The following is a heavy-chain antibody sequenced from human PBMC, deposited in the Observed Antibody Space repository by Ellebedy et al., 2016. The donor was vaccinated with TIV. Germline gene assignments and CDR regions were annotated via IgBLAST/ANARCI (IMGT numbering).Heavy chain of an antibody. D-gene: IGHD5-24*01. Sequence: ASVKVSCKASGYTFTSYAMHWVRQAPGQRLEWMGWINAGNGNTKYSQKFQGRVTITRDTSASTAYMELSSLRSEDTAVYYCARDQMATIEEYFDYWGQGTLVTVSS. J-gene: IGHJ4*02. CDR1: GYTFTSYA. CDR3: ARDQMATIEEYFDY. V-gene: IGHV1-3*01. CDR2: INAGNGNT.